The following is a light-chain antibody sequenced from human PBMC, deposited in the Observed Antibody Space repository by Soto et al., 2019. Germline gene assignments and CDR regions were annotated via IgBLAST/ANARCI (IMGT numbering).Light chain of an antibody. CDR1: QSLLHSNGYNH. CDR2: LGS. Sequence: DIVMTQSPLSLPVTPGEPASISCRSSQSLLHSNGYNHLDWYLQKPGQSPQLLIYLGSYRAFGVHDRFSGSGSGTDFTLKISSVEAEDVGVCYCMQAVQAPVTFGGGTRVEIK. J-gene: IGKJ4*01. V-gene: IGKV2-28*01. CDR3: MQAVQAPVT.